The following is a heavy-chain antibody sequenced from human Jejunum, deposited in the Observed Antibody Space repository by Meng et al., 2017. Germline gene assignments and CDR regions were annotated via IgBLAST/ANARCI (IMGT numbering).Heavy chain of an antibody. CDR3: ARLDYYERSGFFRD. Sequence: SETLSLTCTVSGDSITGYSWTWIRQSPGKGLEWIGYMFHTGYTNYSPSLESRVTISIDTSKGQLSLELSSVTAADTAVYYCARLDYYERSGFFRDWGQGNQVNGAS. CDR1: GDSITGYS. J-gene: IGHJ4*02. V-gene: IGHV4-59*01. D-gene: IGHD3-22*01. CDR2: MFHTGYT.